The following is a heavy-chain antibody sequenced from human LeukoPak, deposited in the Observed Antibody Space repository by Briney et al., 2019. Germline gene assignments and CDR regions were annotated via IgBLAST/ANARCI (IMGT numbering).Heavy chain of an antibody. CDR1: GFTFSSYA. Sequence: QSGGSLRLSCAASGFTFSSYAMSWVRQAPGKGLEWVSAISGSGGSTYYADSVKGRFTISRDNAKNSLYLQMNSLRAEDTAVYYCARFCGDDCSLANDYWGQGTLVTVSS. CDR2: ISGSGGST. J-gene: IGHJ4*02. D-gene: IGHD2-21*02. CDR3: ARFCGDDCSLANDY. V-gene: IGHV3-23*01.